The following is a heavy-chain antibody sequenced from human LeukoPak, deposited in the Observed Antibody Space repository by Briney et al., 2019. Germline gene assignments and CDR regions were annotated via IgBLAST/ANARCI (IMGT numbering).Heavy chain of an antibody. CDR3: ARAATAVGYFDY. CDR1: GFTVSSNY. CDR2: IYSGGST. Sequence: GGSLRLSCAASGFTVSSNYMSWVRQAPGKGLEWVSVIYSGGSTYYADSVKGRFTISRDNSKNTLYLQMNSLRAEDTAVYYCARAATAVGYFDYWGQGTLVTVSS. V-gene: IGHV3-53*01. J-gene: IGHJ4*02. D-gene: IGHD4-23*01.